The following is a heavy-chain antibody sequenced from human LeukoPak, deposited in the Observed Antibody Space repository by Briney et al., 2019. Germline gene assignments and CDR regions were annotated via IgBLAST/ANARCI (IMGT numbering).Heavy chain of an antibody. D-gene: IGHD3-10*01. CDR3: ARARGYFDL. CDR2: TYYRSKWYK. V-gene: IGHV6-1*01. CDR1: GDSVSSTSVA. Sequence: SQTLSLTCAISGDSVSSTSVAWNWIRQSPSRGLEWLGRTYYRSKWYKDYAVSVKSRITINPDTSKNQFSLQLNSVTPEDTGVYYCARARGYFDLWGRGTLVTVSS. J-gene: IGHJ2*01.